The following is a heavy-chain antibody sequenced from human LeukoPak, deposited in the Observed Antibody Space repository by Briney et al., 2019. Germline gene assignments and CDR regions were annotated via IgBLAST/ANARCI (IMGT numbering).Heavy chain of an antibody. CDR1: GGSISSGSYY. Sequence: PSETLSLTCTVSGGSISSGSYYWSWIRQPAGKGLEWVGRIYTSGRPNYNPSLKSRVTMSLDTSKQQFSLKLSSVTAADTAVYYCARAGGEGFDHWGQGTLVTVSS. CDR3: ARAGGEGFDH. J-gene: IGHJ4*02. V-gene: IGHV4-61*02. CDR2: IYTSGRP. D-gene: IGHD3-10*01.